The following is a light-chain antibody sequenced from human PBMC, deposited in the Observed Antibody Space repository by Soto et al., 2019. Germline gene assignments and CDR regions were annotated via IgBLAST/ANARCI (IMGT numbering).Light chain of an antibody. CDR1: SSNIGAGYD. J-gene: IGLJ2*01. V-gene: IGLV1-40*01. Sequence: QSVLTQPPSVSGAPGQRVTISCTGSSSNIGAGYDVHWYQQLPGTAPKLLIFGNNNRPSGVPDRFSASKSGTSASLAITGLQAEDEADYYCHSYDTSLSGYVLFGGGTKVTVL. CDR2: GNN. CDR3: HSYDTSLSGYVL.